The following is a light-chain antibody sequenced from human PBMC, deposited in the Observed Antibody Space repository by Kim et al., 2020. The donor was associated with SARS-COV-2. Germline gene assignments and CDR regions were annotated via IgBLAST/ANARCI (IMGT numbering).Light chain of an antibody. V-gene: IGKV3-11*01. CDR2: DAS. CDR1: QSVSSY. Sequence: EIVLTQSPATLSLSPGERATLSCRTSQSVSSYLAWYQQKPGQGPRLLIYDASNRATGIPARFSGSGSGTDFTLTISSLEPEDFAVYYCQQRSNWPPRLTFGGGTKVDIK. CDR3: QQRSNWPPRLT. J-gene: IGKJ4*01.